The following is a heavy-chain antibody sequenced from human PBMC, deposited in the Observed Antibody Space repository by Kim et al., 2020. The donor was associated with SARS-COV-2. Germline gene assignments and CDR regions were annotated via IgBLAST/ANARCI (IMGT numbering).Heavy chain of an antibody. Sequence: GGSLRLSCAASGFTFSTYAMSWVRQAPGKGLEWVSAISANGGSTFYTDSVKGRFTISRDKAKNTLYLQMNSLRAEDTAVYYCAKGYSGYDLYYYYGMDVWGQGTTVTVSS. J-gene: IGHJ6*02. CDR3: AKGYSGYDLYYYYGMDV. CDR1: GFTFSTYA. CDR2: ISANGGST. D-gene: IGHD5-12*01. V-gene: IGHV3-23*01.